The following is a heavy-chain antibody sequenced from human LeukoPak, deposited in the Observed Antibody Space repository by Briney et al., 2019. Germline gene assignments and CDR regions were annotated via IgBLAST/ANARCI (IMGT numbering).Heavy chain of an antibody. CDR3: ARDKSGAVGAGHDY. D-gene: IGHD1-26*01. CDR1: GFTFSSNW. J-gene: IGHJ4*02. Sequence: GGSLRLSCAASGFTFSSNWMSWVRQAPGKGLEWVANIKKDGSEEYYVDYVKGRFTISRGNAKNSLYLQMNSLRAEDTAVYYCARDKSGAVGAGHDYWGQGTLVTVSS. V-gene: IGHV3-7*01. CDR2: IKKDGSEE.